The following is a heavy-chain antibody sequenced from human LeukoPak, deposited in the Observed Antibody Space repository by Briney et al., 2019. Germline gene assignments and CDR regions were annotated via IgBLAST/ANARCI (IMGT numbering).Heavy chain of an antibody. CDR2: INAGNGNT. CDR3: ARYCSSTSCYQADYYYYGMDV. D-gene: IGHD2-2*01. J-gene: IGHJ6*02. Sequence: ASVKVSCKASGYTFTSYAMHWVRQAPGQRLEWMGWINAGNGNTKYSQKFQGRVTITRDTSTSTAYMELSSLRSEDTAVYYCARYCSSTSCYQADYYYYGMDVWGQGTTVTVSS. CDR1: GYTFTSYA. V-gene: IGHV1-3*01.